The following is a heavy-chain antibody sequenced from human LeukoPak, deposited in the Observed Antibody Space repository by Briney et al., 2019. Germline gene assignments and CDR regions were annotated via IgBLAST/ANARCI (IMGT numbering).Heavy chain of an antibody. V-gene: IGHV3-20*04. J-gene: IGHJ6*03. D-gene: IGHD3-10*01. CDR2: INWNGGST. CDR3: AREGVDYYYYYMDV. CDR1: GFTFDDYG. Sequence: GGSLRLSCSASGFTFDDYGMSWVRQAPGKGLEWFSGINWNGGSTGYADSVKGRFTISRDNAKNSLYLQMNSLRAEDTALYYCAREGVDYYYYYMDVWGKGTTVTVSS.